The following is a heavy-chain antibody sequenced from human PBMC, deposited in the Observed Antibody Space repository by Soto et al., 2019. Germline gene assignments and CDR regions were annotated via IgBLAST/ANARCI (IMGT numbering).Heavy chain of an antibody. Sequence: QVQLVQSGAEVKKPGSSVKVSGKASGGTFSSYAISWVRQAPGQGLEWMGGIIPIFGTATYAQKFQGRVTITADESTSTAYMELSSLRSEDTAVYYCARHVPAAGYYYGMDVWGQGTTVTVSS. CDR1: GGTFSSYA. V-gene: IGHV1-69*12. D-gene: IGHD2-2*01. CDR2: IIPIFGTA. CDR3: ARHVPAAGYYYGMDV. J-gene: IGHJ6*02.